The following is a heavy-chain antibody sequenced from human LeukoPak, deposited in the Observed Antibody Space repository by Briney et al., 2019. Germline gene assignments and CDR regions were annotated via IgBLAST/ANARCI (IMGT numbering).Heavy chain of an antibody. D-gene: IGHD3-16*01. CDR3: ARDRGGIDY. CDR1: GGSISSSSYY. Sequence: KPSETLSLTCTVSGGSISSSSYYWGWIRQPPGKGLEWIGSIYYSGSTYYNPSLKSRVTISVDTSKNQFSLKLSSVTAADTAVYYCARDRGGIDYWGQGTLVTVSS. CDR2: IYYSGST. J-gene: IGHJ4*02. V-gene: IGHV4-39*02.